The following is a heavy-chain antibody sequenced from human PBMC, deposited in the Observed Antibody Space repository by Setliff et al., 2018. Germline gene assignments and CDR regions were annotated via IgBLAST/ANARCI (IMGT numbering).Heavy chain of an antibody. D-gene: IGHD6-19*01. J-gene: IGHJ5*02. V-gene: IGHV4-59*08. CDR2: IYYSGST. Sequence: PSETLSLTCTVSGGSISSHYWSWIRQPPGKGLEWVGSIYYSGSTNYNPSLKSRVTISLDTSRNQFSLNLTSVTAADTAVYYCAVDHVTNIAESGYGYTRIDPWGQGIPVTVSS. CDR1: GGSISSHY. CDR3: AVDHVTNIAESGYGYTRIDP.